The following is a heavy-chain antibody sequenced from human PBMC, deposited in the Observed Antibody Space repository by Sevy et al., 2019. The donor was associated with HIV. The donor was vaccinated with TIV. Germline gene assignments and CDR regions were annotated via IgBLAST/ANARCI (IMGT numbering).Heavy chain of an antibody. Sequence: ASVKVYCKAAGYNFTSYYIHWVRQAPGQGLEWMGIITPSGDTTTYSQKFQGRVTMTSDTSTSTVYMELSSLRYDDTAVYYCTRVRSFGLEYRGQGTLVTVSS. D-gene: IGHD3-16*01. CDR3: TRVRSFGLEY. CDR1: GYNFTSYY. J-gene: IGHJ4*02. CDR2: ITPSGDTT. V-gene: IGHV1-46*01.